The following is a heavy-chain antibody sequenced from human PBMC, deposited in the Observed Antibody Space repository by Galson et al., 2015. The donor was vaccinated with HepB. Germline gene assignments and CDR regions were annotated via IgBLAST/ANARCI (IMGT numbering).Heavy chain of an antibody. J-gene: IGHJ4*02. V-gene: IGHV7-4-1*02. D-gene: IGHD3-16*01. CDR1: GYTFTGYA. CDR2: INTNTGNP. Sequence: SVKVSCKASGYTFTGYAMNWVRQAPGQGLEWMGWINTNTGNPTYAQGFTGRFVFSLDTSVSTAYLQISSLKAEDTAVYYCAREELGAMAPVGYWGQGTLVTVSS. CDR3: AREELGAMAPVGY.